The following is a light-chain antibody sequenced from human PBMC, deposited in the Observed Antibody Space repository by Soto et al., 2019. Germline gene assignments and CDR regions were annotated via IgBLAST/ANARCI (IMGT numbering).Light chain of an antibody. V-gene: IGKV3-20*01. Sequence: EVMLTQSPGTLSLSPGERATLSCRASQSVSSSYLAWYQQKPGQAPRQLIYGASSRATGIPDRFSGSGSGTDFTRTITRLEPEDFAVYYCQHYRTSFGGGTRVEIK. CDR2: GAS. CDR3: QHYRTS. CDR1: QSVSSSY. J-gene: IGKJ4*01.